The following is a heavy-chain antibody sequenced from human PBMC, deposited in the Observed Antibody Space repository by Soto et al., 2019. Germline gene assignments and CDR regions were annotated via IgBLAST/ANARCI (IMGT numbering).Heavy chain of an antibody. CDR3: ARDGSFESFDY. Sequence: GGSLRLSCAASGFTFTRYSMNWVRQAPGKGLEWVSSISSTTNYIYYADSVKGRFTISRDNAKNSMYLQMNSLRAEDTAVYYCARDGSFESFDYWGPGNLVTVSS. CDR1: GFTFTRYS. D-gene: IGHD1-1*01. CDR2: ISSTTNYI. V-gene: IGHV3-21*01. J-gene: IGHJ4*02.